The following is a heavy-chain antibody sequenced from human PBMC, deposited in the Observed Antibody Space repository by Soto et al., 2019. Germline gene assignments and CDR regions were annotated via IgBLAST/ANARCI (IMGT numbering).Heavy chain of an antibody. CDR2: ISPDNGNT. Sequence: QVQLVQSGGEVKKPGASVKVSCKASGYTFTIYGINWVRQAPGQGLEWMGWISPDNGNTNYAQKLQGRVTMTTDTSTSTAYMELRSLRADDTAGYYCARALVYSGYAGMEVWGQGTTVNVSS. V-gene: IGHV1-18*01. J-gene: IGHJ6*02. D-gene: IGHD5-12*01. CDR3: ARALVYSGYAGMEV. CDR1: GYTFTIYG.